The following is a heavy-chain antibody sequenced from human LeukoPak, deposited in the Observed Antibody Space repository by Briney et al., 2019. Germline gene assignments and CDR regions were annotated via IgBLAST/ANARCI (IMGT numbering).Heavy chain of an antibody. CDR2: INHSGST. D-gene: IGHD3-16*02. V-gene: IGHV4-34*01. J-gene: IGHJ4*02. CDR1: GGSCSGYY. CDR3: ARRYDYVWGSYRYSWTPYFDY. Sequence: SETLSLTCAVYGGSCSGYYWSWIRQPPGKGLEWIGEINHSGSTNYNPSLKSRVTISVDTSKNQFSLKLSSVTAADTAVYYCARRYDYVWGSYRYSWTPYFDYWGQGTLVTVSS.